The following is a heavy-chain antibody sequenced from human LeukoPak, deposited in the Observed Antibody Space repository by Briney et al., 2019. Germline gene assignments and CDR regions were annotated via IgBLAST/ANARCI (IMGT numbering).Heavy chain of an antibody. Sequence: SETLSLTCTVSGGSISVNTYYCAWIRQPPGRGLEWIGSVHYSGRTDYNPSLKSRVTISVDTFKNQLSLSLNSVTAADTAVYYCARHGPVVTATDAFDLWGQGTMVTVSS. CDR1: GGSISVNTYY. V-gene: IGHV4-39*01. D-gene: IGHD2-21*02. J-gene: IGHJ3*01. CDR3: ARHGPVVTATDAFDL. CDR2: VHYSGRT.